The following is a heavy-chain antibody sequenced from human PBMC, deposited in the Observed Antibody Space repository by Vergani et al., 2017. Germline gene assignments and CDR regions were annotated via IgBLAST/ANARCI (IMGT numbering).Heavy chain of an antibody. V-gene: IGHV3-33*01. CDR3: ARDKPFSVATEAGTFDI. CDR2: IWYDGSNK. CDR1: GFTFSSYG. Sequence: QLQLVESGGGVVQPGRSLRLSCAASGFTFSSYGMHWVRQAPGKGLEWVAVIWYDGSNKYYADSVKGRFTISRDNSKNTLYLQMNSLRAEDTAVYYCARDKPFSVATEAGTFDIWGQGTMVTVSS. J-gene: IGHJ3*02. D-gene: IGHD6-19*01.